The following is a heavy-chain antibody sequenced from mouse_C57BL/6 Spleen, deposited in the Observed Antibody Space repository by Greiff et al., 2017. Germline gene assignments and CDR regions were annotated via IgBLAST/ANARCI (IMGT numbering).Heavy chain of an antibody. CDR1: GYAFTNYL. V-gene: IGHV1-54*01. Sequence: VHLVESGAELVRPGTSVKVSCKASGYAFTNYLIEWVKQRPGQGLEWIGVINPGSGGTNYNEKFKGKATLTADKSSSTAYMQLSSLTSEDSAVYFCARSDFIAIAYWGQGTLVTVSA. CDR3: ARSDFIAIAY. D-gene: IGHD1-2*01. CDR2: INPGSGGT. J-gene: IGHJ3*01.